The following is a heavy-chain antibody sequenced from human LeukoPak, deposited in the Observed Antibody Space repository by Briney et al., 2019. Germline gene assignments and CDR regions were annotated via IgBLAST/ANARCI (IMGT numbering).Heavy chain of an antibody. J-gene: IGHJ6*03. D-gene: IGHD2-2*01. CDR3: ARRPGGLLDIVVVPAASYYYYMVV. CDR2: INHSGST. V-gene: IGHV4-34*01. Sequence: SETLTLTCAVYGGSFSGYYWSWIRQPPGKGLEWIGEINHSGSTNYNPSLKSRVTISVDTSKNQFSLKLSSVTGAATAVYYCARRPGGLLDIVVVPAASYYYYMVVWGEETTGTVSS. CDR1: GGSFSGYY.